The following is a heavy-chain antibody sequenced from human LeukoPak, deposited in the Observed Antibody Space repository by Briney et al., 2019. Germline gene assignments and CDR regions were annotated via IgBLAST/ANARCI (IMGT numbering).Heavy chain of an antibody. V-gene: IGHV1-69*05. J-gene: IGHJ4*02. CDR3: ARDSEEMATPFDY. CDR2: IIPIFGTA. CDR1: GGTFSCYA. Sequence: VKVSCKASGGTFSCYAISWVRQAPGQGLEWMGRIIPIFGTANYAQKFQGRVTITTDESTSTAYMELSSLRSEDTAMYYCARDSEEMATPFDYWGQGTLVTVSS. D-gene: IGHD5-24*01.